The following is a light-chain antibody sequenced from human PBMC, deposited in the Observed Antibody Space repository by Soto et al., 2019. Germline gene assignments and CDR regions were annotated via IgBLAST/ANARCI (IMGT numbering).Light chain of an antibody. Sequence: DVQRTKYPSTLSATVGDRVTITCRASQSISSYLAWYQQRPGKAPKLLIYKASSLETGVPSRFSGSGSGTEFTLTISSLQPDDFATYYCQQYSHLWAFGQGTKLEIK. J-gene: IGKJ2*01. V-gene: IGKV1-5*03. CDR2: KAS. CDR1: QSISSY. CDR3: QQYSHLWA.